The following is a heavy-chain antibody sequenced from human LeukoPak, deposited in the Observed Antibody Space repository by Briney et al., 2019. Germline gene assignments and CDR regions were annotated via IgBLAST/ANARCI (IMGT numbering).Heavy chain of an antibody. D-gene: IGHD7-27*01. V-gene: IGHV3-48*03. J-gene: IGHJ4*02. CDR2: ISSSGSTI. CDR1: GFTFSSYE. Sequence: PGGSLRLSCAASGFTFSSYEMNWVRQAPGKGLEWVSYISSSGSTINYADSVKGRFTISRDNAKNSLYLQMNSLRVEDTAVYYCAKDVYLGAFDWWGQGPLVTVSS. CDR3: AKDVYLGAFDW.